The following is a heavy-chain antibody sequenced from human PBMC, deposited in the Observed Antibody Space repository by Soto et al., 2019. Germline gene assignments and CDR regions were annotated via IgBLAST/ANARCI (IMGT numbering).Heavy chain of an antibody. J-gene: IGHJ6*02. V-gene: IGHV4-34*01. Sequence: PSETLSLTCAVYGGSFSGYYWSWIRQPPGKGLEWIGEINHSGSTNYNPSIKSRVNISVDTSKNQFSLKMSSVTAADTAVYYCARDPPITMVRGVIGGSRVDDHDYYYYGMDVWGQGTTVTVS. CDR3: ARDPPITMVRGVIGGSRVDDHDYYYYGMDV. CDR1: GGSFSGYY. CDR2: INHSGST. D-gene: IGHD3-10*01.